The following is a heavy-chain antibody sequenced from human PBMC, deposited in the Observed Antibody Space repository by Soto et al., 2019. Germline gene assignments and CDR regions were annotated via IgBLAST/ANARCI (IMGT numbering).Heavy chain of an antibody. D-gene: IGHD5-12*01. CDR1: GFTFSDYY. CDR2: ISSSSSYT. V-gene: IGHV3-11*06. CDR3: ARDAGDGYNPNWFDP. J-gene: IGHJ5*02. Sequence: KPGGSLRLSCAASGFTFSDYYMSWIRQAPGKGLEWVSYISSSSSYTNYADSVKGRFTISRDNAKNSLYLQMNSLRAEDTAVYYCARDAGDGYNPNWFDPWGQGTLVTVSS.